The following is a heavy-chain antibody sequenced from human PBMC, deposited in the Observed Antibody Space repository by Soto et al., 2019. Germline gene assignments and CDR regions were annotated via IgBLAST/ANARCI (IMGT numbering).Heavy chain of an antibody. CDR2: MNGGGGST. V-gene: IGHV3-23*01. D-gene: IGHD3-3*01. CDR1: GFTFGSYA. Sequence: PGGSLRLSCAASGFTFGSYAMSWVRQAPGKGLEWVSSMNGGGGSTYYAESVQGRFTISRDNSKNTLYLQMNSLRVEDTAVYYCAKKSWSAVPRYYFDLWGQEALVTVSS. CDR3: AKKSWSAVPRYYFDL. J-gene: IGHJ4*02.